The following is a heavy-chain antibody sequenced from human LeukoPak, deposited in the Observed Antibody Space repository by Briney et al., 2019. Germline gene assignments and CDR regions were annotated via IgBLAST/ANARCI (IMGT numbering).Heavy chain of an antibody. V-gene: IGHV3-49*04. CDR1: GFTFGDYA. D-gene: IGHD1-26*01. Sequence: PGGTLRLSCTASGFTFGDYAMSWVRQAPGPGLGWVGFIRSKAYGGTTEYAASVKVRFTISRDVSKSIAYLQMNSLKTEDTAVYYCTRVREIVGAREALSHWGQGTLVTVSS. CDR3: TRVREIVGAREALSH. CDR2: IRSKAYGGTT. J-gene: IGHJ4*02.